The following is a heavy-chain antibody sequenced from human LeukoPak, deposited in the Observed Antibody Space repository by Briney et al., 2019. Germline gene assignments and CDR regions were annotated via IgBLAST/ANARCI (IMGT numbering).Heavy chain of an antibody. J-gene: IGHJ4*02. V-gene: IGHV1-46*03. CDR2: INPSGGST. D-gene: IGHD2-21*02. CDR1: GYTFTSYY. Sequence: ASVKVSCKASGYTFTSYYMHWVRQAPGQGLEWMGIINPSGGSTSYAQKFQGRVTMTRDTSTSTVYMGLSSLRSEDTAVYYCARRGGTVTALDYWGQGTLVTVSS. CDR3: ARRGGTVTALDY.